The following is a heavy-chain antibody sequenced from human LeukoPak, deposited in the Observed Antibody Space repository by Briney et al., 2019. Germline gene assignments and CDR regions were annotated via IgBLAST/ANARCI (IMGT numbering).Heavy chain of an antibody. CDR1: GFIFSDYY. J-gene: IGHJ1*01. D-gene: IGHD3/OR15-3a*01. CDR3: ARQGLYDSSDFWTFQH. V-gene: IGHV3-11*06. CDR2: ISSSSGYK. Sequence: PGGSLRLSCAASGFIFSDYYMSWIRQTPEKGLEWLSYISSSSGYKNYADSLKGRFTISRDNAKSSVYLQMNSLSAEDTAVYYCARQGLYDSSDFWTFQHWGQGTLVTVSS.